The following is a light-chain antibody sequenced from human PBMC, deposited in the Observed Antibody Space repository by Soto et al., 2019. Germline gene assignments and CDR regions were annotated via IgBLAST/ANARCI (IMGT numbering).Light chain of an antibody. CDR1: QDISNS. V-gene: IGKV1-27*01. CDR2: SAS. Sequence: DIQMTQSPSSLSASVGDRVTITCRASQDISNSLAWYQQKPGKVPKLLIYSASTLQSGVPSRFSGSGSGTDFTLTISSLQPEDVATYYCQKYNSVPWAFGQGTKVEI. J-gene: IGKJ1*01. CDR3: QKYNSVPWA.